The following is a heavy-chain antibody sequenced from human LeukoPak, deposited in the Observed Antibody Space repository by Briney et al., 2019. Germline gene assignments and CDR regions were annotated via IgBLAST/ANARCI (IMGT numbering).Heavy chain of an antibody. CDR3: ARESRNDYGDYYFDY. V-gene: IGHV4-34*01. Sequence: SETLSLTCAVYGGSFSGYYWSWIRQPPGKGLEWIGEINHSGSTNYNPSLKSRVTISVDTSKNQFSLKLSSVTAADTAVYYCARESRNDYGDYYFDYWGQGTLVTVSS. CDR1: GGSFSGYY. CDR2: INHSGST. D-gene: IGHD4-17*01. J-gene: IGHJ4*02.